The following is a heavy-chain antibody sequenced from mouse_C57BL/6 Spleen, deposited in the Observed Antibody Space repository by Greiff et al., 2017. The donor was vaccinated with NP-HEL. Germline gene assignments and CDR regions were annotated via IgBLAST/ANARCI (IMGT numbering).Heavy chain of an antibody. CDR1: GYTFTSYW. D-gene: IGHD1-1*01. CDR2: IDPSDSYT. Sequence: QVQLQQSGAELVKPGASVKLSCKASGYTFTSYWMQWVKQRPGQGLEWIGEIDPSDSYTNYNQKFKGKATLTVDTSSSTAYMQLSSLTSEDSAVYYCARTFYYYGSRGYFDVWGTGTTVTVSS. CDR3: ARTFYYYGSRGYFDV. V-gene: IGHV1-50*01. J-gene: IGHJ1*03.